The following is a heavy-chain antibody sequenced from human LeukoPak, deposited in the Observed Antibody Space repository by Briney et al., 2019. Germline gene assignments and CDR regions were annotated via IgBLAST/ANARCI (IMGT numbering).Heavy chain of an antibody. D-gene: IGHD3-10*01. V-gene: IGHV3-11*01. CDR2: ISSSGSTI. CDR3: ARDGGSWYYGSGSYYPVAFDI. J-gene: IGHJ3*02. Sequence: PGGSLRLSCAASGFTFRNFWMSWVRQAPGKGLEWVSYISSSGSTIYYADSVKGRFTISRDNAKNSLYLQMNSLRAEDTAVYYCARDGGSWYYGSGSYYPVAFDIWGQGTMVTVSS. CDR1: GFTFRNFW.